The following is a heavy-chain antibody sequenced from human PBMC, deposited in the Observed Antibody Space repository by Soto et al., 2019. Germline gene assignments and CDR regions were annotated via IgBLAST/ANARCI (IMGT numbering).Heavy chain of an antibody. D-gene: IGHD5-12*01. Sequence: PSETLSLTCSVSGGSXSSGGYYWSGIRQHPRKGLEWIGYIYYSGSTNYNPSLKSRVTISVDTSKNQFSLKLSSVTAADTAVYYCARINYPGYDGRNGMDVWGQGTTVTVSS. CDR1: GGSXSSGGYY. V-gene: IGHV4-31*03. J-gene: IGHJ6*02. CDR2: IYYSGST. CDR3: ARINYPGYDGRNGMDV.